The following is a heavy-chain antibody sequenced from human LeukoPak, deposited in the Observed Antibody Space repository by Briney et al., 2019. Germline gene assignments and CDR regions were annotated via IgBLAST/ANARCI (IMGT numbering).Heavy chain of an antibody. D-gene: IGHD3-3*01. J-gene: IGHJ4*02. CDR1: GGSISSNSYY. V-gene: IGHV4-39*01. CDR3: ARHGPLYDIWSAQFYFDY. CDR2: VYHSGST. Sequence: SETLSLTCTVSGGSISSNSYYWGWIRQPPGKGLEWIASVYHSGSTYYNPSLRSRVTISVDMSKSQFSLNLSSVTAADTALYYCARHGPLYDIWSAQFYFDYWGQGTLVTVSS.